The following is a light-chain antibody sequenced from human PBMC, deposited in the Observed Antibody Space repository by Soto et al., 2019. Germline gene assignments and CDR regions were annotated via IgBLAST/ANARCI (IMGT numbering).Light chain of an antibody. CDR2: AAS. CDR3: QQYYNWPSLT. J-gene: IGKJ2*01. V-gene: IGKV3-15*01. CDR1: QSVYSN. Sequence: EIVMTQSPATLSVSPGERATLSCRASQSVYSNLAWYQQKPGQAPRLLIYAASTTATDIPARFSGSGSGTFFTLTISSLQSEDFAVYYCQQYYNWPSLTFGQGTKLEIK.